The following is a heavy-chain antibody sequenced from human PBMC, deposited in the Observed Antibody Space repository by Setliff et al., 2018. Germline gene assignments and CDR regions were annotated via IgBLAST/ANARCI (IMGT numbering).Heavy chain of an antibody. CDR2: INPASGNT. Sequence: ASVKVSCKASGYTFTAYYMHWVRQAPGQGLEWMGWINPASGNTKYSQEFQGRVTITRDTSATTVYMELSSLRSDDMAVYYCARKGPNSSSHVFGYWGQGTLVTVSS. D-gene: IGHD3-16*01. CDR1: GYTFTAYY. J-gene: IGHJ4*02. CDR3: ARKGPNSSSHVFGY. V-gene: IGHV1-3*03.